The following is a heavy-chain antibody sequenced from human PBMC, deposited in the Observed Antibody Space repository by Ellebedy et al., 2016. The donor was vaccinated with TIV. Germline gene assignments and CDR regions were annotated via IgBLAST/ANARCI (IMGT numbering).Heavy chain of an antibody. Sequence: SETLSLTCIVSGGSISSYYWSWIRQPPGKGLEWIGYIYYSGSTNYNPSLKSRVTISVDTSKNQFSLKLSSVTAADTAVYYCAALQRYFDPYGMDVWGQGTTVTVSS. V-gene: IGHV4-59*01. J-gene: IGHJ6*02. D-gene: IGHD3-9*01. CDR3: AALQRYFDPYGMDV. CDR1: GGSISSYY. CDR2: IYYSGST.